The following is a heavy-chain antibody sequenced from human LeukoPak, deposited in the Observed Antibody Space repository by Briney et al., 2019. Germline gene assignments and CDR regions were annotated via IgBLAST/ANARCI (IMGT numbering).Heavy chain of an antibody. V-gene: IGHV1-24*01. J-gene: IGHJ4*02. Sequence: GASVKVSCKVSGYTLTELSMHWVRQAPGKGLEWMGGFDPEDGETIYAQKFQGRVTMTEDKSTDTAYMEMSSLRSEDTAVYYCATVEYCGGDCYHRFDYWGQGTLVTVSS. CDR2: FDPEDGET. CDR3: ATVEYCGGDCYHRFDY. D-gene: IGHD2-21*02. CDR1: GYTLTELS.